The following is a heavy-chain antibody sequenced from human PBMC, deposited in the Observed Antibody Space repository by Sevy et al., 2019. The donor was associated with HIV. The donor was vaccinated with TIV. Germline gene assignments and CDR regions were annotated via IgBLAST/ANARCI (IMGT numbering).Heavy chain of an antibody. Sequence: GGSLRLSCAASGFTFSSYAMSWVRQAPGKGLEWVSTIRGSGGSTYYADSVKGRFTISRDNSKNTLYLQMNNLRAEDTAVYYCHGDYDSSQLASYYYYGMDVWGQGTTVTVSS. J-gene: IGHJ6*02. D-gene: IGHD3-22*01. CDR3: HGDYDSSQLASYYYYGMDV. CDR1: GFTFSSYA. V-gene: IGHV3-23*01. CDR2: IRGSGGST.